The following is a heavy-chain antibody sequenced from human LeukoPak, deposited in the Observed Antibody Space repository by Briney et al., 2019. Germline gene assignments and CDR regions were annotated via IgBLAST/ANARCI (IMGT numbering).Heavy chain of an antibody. CDR3: ARDRYYYGSGSYYMDV. V-gene: IGHV4-59*01. CDR2: IYYSGST. Sequence: SETLSLTCAVYGGSFSGYYWSWIRQPPGKGLDWIGYIYYSGSTYYNPSLKSRVTISVDTSKNQFSLKLSSVTAADTAVYYCARDRYYYGSGSYYMDVWGKGTTVTISS. D-gene: IGHD3-10*01. J-gene: IGHJ6*03. CDR1: GGSFSGYY.